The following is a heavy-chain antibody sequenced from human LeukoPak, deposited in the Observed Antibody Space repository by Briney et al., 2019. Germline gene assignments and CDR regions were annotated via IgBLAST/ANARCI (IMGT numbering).Heavy chain of an antibody. J-gene: IGHJ6*03. CDR1: GFTFSSYW. V-gene: IGHV3-7*01. CDR3: ARERYFDWFSTNYYYYMDV. Sequence: GGSLRLSCAASGFTFSSYWMSWVRQAPGKGLEWVANIKQDGSEKYYVDSVKGRFTISRDNAKNSLYLQMNSLRAEDTAVYYCARERYFDWFSTNYYYYMDVWGKGTTVTVSS. D-gene: IGHD3-9*01. CDR2: IKQDGSEK.